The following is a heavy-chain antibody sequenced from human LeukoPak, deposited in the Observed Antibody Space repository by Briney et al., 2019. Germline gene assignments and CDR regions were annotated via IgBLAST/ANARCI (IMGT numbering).Heavy chain of an antibody. CDR2: IYYSGST. CDR3: ARGRSDYDYVWGSYRYRAFDI. D-gene: IGHD3-16*02. V-gene: IGHV4-61*01. Sequence: SETLSLTCTVSGGSVSSGSYYWSRIRQPPGKGLEWIGYIYYSGSTNYNPSLKSRVTISVDTSKNQFSLKLSSVTAADTAVYYCARGRSDYDYVWGSYRYRAFDIWGQGTMVTVSS. CDR1: GGSVSSGSYY. J-gene: IGHJ3*02.